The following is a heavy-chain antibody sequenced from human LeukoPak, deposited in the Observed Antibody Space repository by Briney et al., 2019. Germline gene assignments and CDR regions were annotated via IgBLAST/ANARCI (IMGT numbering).Heavy chain of an antibody. CDR2: ISSSSSYI. Sequence: GGTLTLSCAASGFTFSSYSMDWVRQAPGKGLVWVSSISSSSSYIYYADPVKGRSTISRDNDKNTLYLPMTGLSAGDTAVYYCARGAAGSYSGIDYWGQGTLVTVSS. CDR3: ARGAAGSYSGIDY. V-gene: IGHV3-21*01. J-gene: IGHJ4*02. D-gene: IGHD6-13*01. CDR1: GFTFSSYS.